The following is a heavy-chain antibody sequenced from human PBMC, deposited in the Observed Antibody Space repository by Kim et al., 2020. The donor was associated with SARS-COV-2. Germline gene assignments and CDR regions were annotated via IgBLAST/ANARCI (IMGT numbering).Heavy chain of an antibody. V-gene: IGHV7-4-1*02. J-gene: IGHJ1*01. Sequence: ASVKVSCRASGYTFTSYALNWVRQAPGQGLEWMGWINTNSGNPIYAQGLTGRFAFSLDTSVSTAYLGISSLKAEDTAVYFCARGMLYNWKNVLGYWGQGTLVSVSS. CDR1: GYTFTSYA. CDR2: INTNSGNP. D-gene: IGHD1-20*01. CDR3: ARGMLYNWKNVLGY.